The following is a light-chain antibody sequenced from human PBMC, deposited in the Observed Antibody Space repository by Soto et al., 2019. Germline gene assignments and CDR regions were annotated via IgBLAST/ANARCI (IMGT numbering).Light chain of an antibody. CDR1: SSNIGAGYD. Sequence: QSVLTRPPSVSGAPGQRVTISCTGSSSNIGAGYDVRWYQQLPGRAPKLLIYGNTNRPSGVPDRFSGSKSGTSASLAITGLQAEDEADYYCLSFDSRLSVVFGGGTKLTVL. V-gene: IGLV1-40*01. CDR3: LSFDSRLSVV. CDR2: GNT. J-gene: IGLJ2*01.